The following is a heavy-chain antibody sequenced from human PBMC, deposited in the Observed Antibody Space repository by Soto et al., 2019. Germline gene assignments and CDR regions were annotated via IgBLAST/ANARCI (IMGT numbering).Heavy chain of an antibody. CDR3: ARESEDLTSNFDY. CDR2: ISSTTNYI. Sequence: LILSCAASGFTFPRYSMNWVRHAPGKGLELVSSISSTTNYIYYGDSMKGRFTISRDNAKNSLYLEMNSLRAEDTAVYYCARESEDLTSNFDYWGQGTLVTVSS. J-gene: IGHJ4*02. V-gene: IGHV3-21*06. CDR1: GFTFPRYS.